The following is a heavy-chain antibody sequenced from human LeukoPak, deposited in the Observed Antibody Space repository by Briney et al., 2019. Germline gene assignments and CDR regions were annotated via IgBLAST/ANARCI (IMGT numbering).Heavy chain of an antibody. J-gene: IGHJ4*02. CDR2: INPNTGGT. Sequence: ASVKVSCKASGYTFTDYYINWVRQATGQRLEWMGWINPNTGGTNYAQKFQGRVTMTRDTSISTTYMELSRLKSDDTAVYYCARVHGNCSPTSCYRDFDYWGQGTLVTVSS. CDR3: ARVHGNCSPTSCYRDFDY. CDR1: GYTFTDYY. D-gene: IGHD2-2*01. V-gene: IGHV1-2*02.